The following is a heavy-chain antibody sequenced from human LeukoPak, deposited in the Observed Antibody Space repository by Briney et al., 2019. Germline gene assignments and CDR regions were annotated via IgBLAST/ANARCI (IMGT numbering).Heavy chain of an antibody. Sequence: GGSLRLSCAASGFIFNNYAMAWVRQAPGKGLEWVSAISGSGNNPFYADSVKGRFTTSRDNSKNTLYLQMNSLRAEDTAVYYCARDSRWYDILTGYYITAFDIWGQGTMVTVSS. V-gene: IGHV3-23*01. CDR1: GFIFNNYA. CDR2: ISGSGNNP. J-gene: IGHJ3*02. CDR3: ARDSRWYDILTGYYITAFDI. D-gene: IGHD3-9*01.